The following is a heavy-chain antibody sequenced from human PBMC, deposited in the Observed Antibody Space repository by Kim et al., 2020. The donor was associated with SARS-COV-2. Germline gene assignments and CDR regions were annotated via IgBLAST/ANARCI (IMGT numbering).Heavy chain of an antibody. V-gene: IGHV1-18*04. D-gene: IGHD3-9*01. CDR2: ISAYNGNT. CDR1: GYTFTSYG. Sequence: ASVKVSCKASGYTFTSYGISWVRQAPGQGLEWMGWISAYNGNTNYAQKLQGRVTMTTDTSTSTAYMELRSLRSDDTAVYYCARDLNDILTGYPRYYYYGMDVWGQGTTVTVSS. J-gene: IGHJ6*02. CDR3: ARDLNDILTGYPRYYYYGMDV.